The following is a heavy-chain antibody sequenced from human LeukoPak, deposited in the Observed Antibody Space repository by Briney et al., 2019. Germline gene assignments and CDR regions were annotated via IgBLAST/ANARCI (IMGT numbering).Heavy chain of an antibody. CDR2: IYSGGST. D-gene: IGHD5-24*01. CDR1: GFTVSSNY. V-gene: IGHV3-66*02. J-gene: IGHJ4*02. Sequence: GGSLRLSCAASGFTVSSNYMSWVRQAPGKGLEWVSVIYSGGSTYYSDSVKGRFTISRDNSKNTLYLQMNSLRAEDTAVYYCARVGDGYNKLDYWGQGTLVTVSS. CDR3: ARVGDGYNKLDY.